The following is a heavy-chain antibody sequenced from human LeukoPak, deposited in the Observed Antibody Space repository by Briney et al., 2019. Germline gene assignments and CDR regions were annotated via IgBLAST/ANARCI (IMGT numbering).Heavy chain of an antibody. CDR1: AFSFTFYY. CDR3: ARDLIEGATNF. J-gene: IGHJ4*02. V-gene: IGHV1-2*02. CDR2: INANTGDT. Sequence: GASVNVSFTTSAFSFTFYYMHWMRQAPGQGGEWMGWINANTGDTRYAPKFQGRGTMTRDGSTTTAYMELSGLRSDDTAIYYCARDLIEGATNFWGQGTLVTVSS. D-gene: IGHD1-26*01.